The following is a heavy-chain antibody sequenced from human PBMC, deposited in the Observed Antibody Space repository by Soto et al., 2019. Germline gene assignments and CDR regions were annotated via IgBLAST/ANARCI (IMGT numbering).Heavy chain of an antibody. CDR3: AKGGVAYHSINTMRDIVVVPAAKSHAFDI. CDR1: GFTFSSYA. J-gene: IGHJ3*02. D-gene: IGHD2-2*01. CDR2: ISGSGGST. Sequence: EVQLLESGGGLVQPGGSLRLSCAASGFTFSSYAMSWVRQAPGKGLEWVSAISGSGGSTYYADSVKGRFTISRDNSKNTLYLQMNSLRAEDTAVYYCAKGGVAYHSINTMRDIVVVPAAKSHAFDIWGQGTMVTVSS. V-gene: IGHV3-23*01.